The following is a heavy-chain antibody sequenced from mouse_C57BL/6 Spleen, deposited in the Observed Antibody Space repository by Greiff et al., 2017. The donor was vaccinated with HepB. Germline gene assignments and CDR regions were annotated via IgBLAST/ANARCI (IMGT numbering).Heavy chain of an antibody. Sequence: EVQLQQSGPELVKPGASVKISCKASGYTFTDYYMNWVKQSHGKSLEWIGDINPNNGGTSYNQKFKGKATLTVDKSSSTAYMELRSLTSEDSAVYYCARHGEGYFDVWGTGTTVTVSS. J-gene: IGHJ1*03. CDR3: ARHGEGYFDV. V-gene: IGHV1-26*01. CDR2: INPNNGGT. CDR1: GYTFTDYY.